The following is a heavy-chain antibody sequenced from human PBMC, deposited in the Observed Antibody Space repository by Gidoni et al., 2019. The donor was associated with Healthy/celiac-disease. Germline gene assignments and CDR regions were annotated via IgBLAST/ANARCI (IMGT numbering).Heavy chain of an antibody. CDR2: IYYSGST. V-gene: IGHV4-59*01. CDR3: ARDVALGRYFDWFGNWFDP. D-gene: IGHD3-9*01. Sequence: QVQLQESGPGLVKPSETLSLTCTASGGSISSYYWSWIRQPPGKGLEWIGYIYYSGSTNYNPSLKSRVTISVDTSKNQFSLKLSSVTAADTAVYYCARDVALGRYFDWFGNWFDPWGQGTLVTVSS. J-gene: IGHJ5*02. CDR1: GGSISSYY.